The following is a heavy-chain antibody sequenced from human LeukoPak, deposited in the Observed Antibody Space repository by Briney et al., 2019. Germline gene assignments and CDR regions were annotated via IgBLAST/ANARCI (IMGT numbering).Heavy chain of an antibody. CDR2: ISGSGGST. CDR3: SRGSGWYGPYFDC. D-gene: IGHD6-19*01. Sequence: GGSLRLSCAASGFTFSSYAMSWVRQAPGKGLEWVSAISGSGGSTYYPDSVKGRFTISRDNSKNTLYLQMNSLRAEDTAVYYCSRGSGWYGPYFDCWGQGTLVTVSS. J-gene: IGHJ4*02. V-gene: IGHV3-23*01. CDR1: GFTFSSYA.